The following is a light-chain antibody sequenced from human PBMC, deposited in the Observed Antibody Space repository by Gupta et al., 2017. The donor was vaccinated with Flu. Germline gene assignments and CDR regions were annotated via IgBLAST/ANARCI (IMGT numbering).Light chain of an antibody. V-gene: IGLV2-14*01. CDR2: DFS. J-gene: IGLJ1*01. CDR1: SSDVGCSDS. Sequence: QSALTQPASVSGSPGRSITISFTGTSSDVGCSDSVSWYQQHPGKAPKPLIYDFSSRPSGVSSRFSGSKSGNTAYLTIAGLQAEDETDYYGSSYTSISTFYVFGTGTKVTVL. CDR3: SSYTSISTFYV.